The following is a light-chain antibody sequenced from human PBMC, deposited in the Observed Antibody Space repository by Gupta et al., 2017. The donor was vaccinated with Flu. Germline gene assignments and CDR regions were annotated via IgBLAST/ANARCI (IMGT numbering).Light chain of an antibody. V-gene: IGKV3-11*01. CDR1: QSVSSY. J-gene: IGKJ2*01. CDR3: QQRSNRPQT. Sequence: EIVLTQSPATLSLSPGERVTLSCRASQSVSSYLAWYQQKPGQAPRLLIYDASNRATGIPARFSGSGSGTXFTLTIXSLEPEDFAVYYCQQRSNRPQTFGXGTKLEIK. CDR2: DAS.